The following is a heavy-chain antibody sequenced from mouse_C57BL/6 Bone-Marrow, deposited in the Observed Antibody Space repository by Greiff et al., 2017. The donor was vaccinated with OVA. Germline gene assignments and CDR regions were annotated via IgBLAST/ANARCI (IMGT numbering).Heavy chain of an antibody. CDR1: GFTFSDYY. V-gene: IGHV5-16*01. D-gene: IGHD1-1*01. CDR3: ARDPLYYGSVDWYFDV. J-gene: IGHJ1*03. CDR2: INYDGSST. Sequence: EVHLVESEGGLVQPGSSMKLSCTASGFTFSDYYMAWVRQVPEKGLEWVANINYDGSSTYYLDSLKSRFIISRDNAKNILYLQMSSLKSEDTATYYCARDPLYYGSVDWYFDVWGTGTTVTVSS.